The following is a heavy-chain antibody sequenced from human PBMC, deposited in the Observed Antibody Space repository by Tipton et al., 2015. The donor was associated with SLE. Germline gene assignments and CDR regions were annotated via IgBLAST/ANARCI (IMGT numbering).Heavy chain of an antibody. CDR3: ARGIKGPFDY. J-gene: IGHJ4*02. CDR1: GGSFSGFY. V-gene: IGHV4-34*01. Sequence: TLSLTCAVYGGSFSGFYWNWIRQPPGKGLEWIGEIDDSGSTNYNPSLKSRVTISLDTSKNQFSLKLSSVTAADTAVYYCARGIKGPFDYWGQGTLVTVSS. CDR2: IDDSGST.